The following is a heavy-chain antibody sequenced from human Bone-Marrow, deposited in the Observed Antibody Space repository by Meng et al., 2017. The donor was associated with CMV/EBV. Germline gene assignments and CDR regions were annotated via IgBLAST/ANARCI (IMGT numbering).Heavy chain of an antibody. Sequence: SETLSFTCTVPGGSISSSSYYWGWIRQPPGKGLEWIGSIYYSGSTYYNPSLKSRVTISVDTSKNQFSLKLSSVTAADTAVYYCARSVVVVAAAPYYYYGMDVWGQGTTVTVS. CDR1: GGSISSSSYY. CDR2: IYYSGST. J-gene: IGHJ6*02. D-gene: IGHD2-15*01. CDR3: ARSVVVVAAAPYYYYGMDV. V-gene: IGHV4-39*07.